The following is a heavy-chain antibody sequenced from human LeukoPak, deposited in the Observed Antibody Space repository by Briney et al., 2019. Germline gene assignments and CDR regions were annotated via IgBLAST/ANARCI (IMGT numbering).Heavy chain of an antibody. CDR1: GYTFTSHA. Sequence: GASVKVSCKASGYTFTSHAVHWVRQAPGQRPEWMGWINAGSGDTKCSQNLEGGVTITRDTSASTAYMELTSLKSEDTAVYYCARTARKAAIVGDYFDYWAREPWSPSPQ. J-gene: IGHJ4*02. D-gene: IGHD6-13*01. CDR2: INAGSGDT. CDR3: ARTARKAAIVGDYFDY. V-gene: IGHV1-3*01.